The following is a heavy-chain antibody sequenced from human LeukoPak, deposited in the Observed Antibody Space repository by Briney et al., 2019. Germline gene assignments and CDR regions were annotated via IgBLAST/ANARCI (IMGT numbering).Heavy chain of an antibody. CDR3: ARDFAYYDFWSGYYPHDY. D-gene: IGHD3-3*01. CDR1: GFTFSSYS. V-gene: IGHV3-21*01. CDR2: ISSSSSYI. J-gene: IGHJ4*02. Sequence: GGSLRLSCAASGFTFSSYSMNWVRQAPGKGLEWVSSISSSSSYIYYADSVKGRFTISRDNAKNSLYLQMNSLRAEDTAVYYCARDFAYYDFWSGYYPHDYWGQGTLVTVSS.